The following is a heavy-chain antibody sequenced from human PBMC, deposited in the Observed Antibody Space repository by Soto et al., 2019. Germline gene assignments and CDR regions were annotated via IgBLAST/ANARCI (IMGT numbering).Heavy chain of an antibody. D-gene: IGHD2-15*01. CDR2: LYYSGNT. CDR3: ARGGGSTFNWFDP. J-gene: IGHJ5*02. V-gene: IGHV4-39*01. Sequence: QLQLQESGPGLVKPSETLSLTCTVSGGSISSFNYFWGWIRQPPGKGLEWIGSLYYSGNTYYNPSLQSRVTISVDTSKKQCTLTLRSVTAADTAVYYCARGGGSTFNWFDPWGQVTLVTVSP. CDR1: GGSISSFNYF.